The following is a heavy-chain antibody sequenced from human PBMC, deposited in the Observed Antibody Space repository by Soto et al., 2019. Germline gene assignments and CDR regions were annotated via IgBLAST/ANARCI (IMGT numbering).Heavy chain of an antibody. D-gene: IGHD6-19*01. Sequence: QVQLVQSGTEVKKPGASVKVSCKASGYTFTSYGVHWVRQAPGQRLEWMGWINAGNGNTRYSQKFQGRVTINRDTSASTAYMELSRLRSEDTAVYYCARDGAVAGNITFDYWGQGTLVTVSS. V-gene: IGHV1-3*01. J-gene: IGHJ4*02. CDR3: ARDGAVAGNITFDY. CDR1: GYTFTSYG. CDR2: INAGNGNT.